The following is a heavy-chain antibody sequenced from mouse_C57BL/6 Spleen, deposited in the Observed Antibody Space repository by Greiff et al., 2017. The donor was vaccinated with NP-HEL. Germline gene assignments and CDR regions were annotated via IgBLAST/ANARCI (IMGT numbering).Heavy chain of an antibody. CDR3: AREGSRRGYAMDY. V-gene: IGHV5-17*01. CDR1: GFTFSDYG. Sequence: EVKLVESGGGLVKPGGSLKLSCAASGFTFSDYGMHWVRQAPEKGLEWVAYISSGSSTIYYADTVKGRFTISRDNAKNTLFLQMTSLRSEDTAMYYCAREGSRRGYAMDYWGQGTSVTVSS. CDR2: ISSGSSTI. D-gene: IGHD1-1*01. J-gene: IGHJ4*01.